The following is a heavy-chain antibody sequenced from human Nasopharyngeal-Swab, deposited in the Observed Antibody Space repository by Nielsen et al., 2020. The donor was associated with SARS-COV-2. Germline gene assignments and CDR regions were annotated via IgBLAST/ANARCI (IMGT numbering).Heavy chain of an antibody. V-gene: IGHV1-24*01. Sequence: ASVKVSCKVSGYTLTELSMHWVRQAPGKGLEWMGGFDPEDGETIYAQKFQGRVTMTEDTSTDTAYMELSSLRSEDTAMYYCATVYSAVYSSGWYFYWGQGTLVTVSS. CDR2: FDPEDGET. D-gene: IGHD6-19*01. CDR3: ATVYSAVYSSGWYFY. J-gene: IGHJ4*02. CDR1: GYTLTELS.